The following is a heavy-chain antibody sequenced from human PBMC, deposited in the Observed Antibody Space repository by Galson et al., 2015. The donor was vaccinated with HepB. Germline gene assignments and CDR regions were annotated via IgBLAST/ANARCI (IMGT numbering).Heavy chain of an antibody. CDR2: IIPILGIA. J-gene: IGHJ4*02. D-gene: IGHD6-13*01. CDR1: GGTFSSYT. V-gene: IGHV1-69*02. Sequence: SVKVSCKASGGTFSSYTISWVRQAPGQGLEWMGRIIPILGIANYAQKFQGRVTITADKSTSTAYMELSSLRSEDTAVYYCASFSSWSAKSDYWGQGTLVTVSS. CDR3: ASFSSWSAKSDY.